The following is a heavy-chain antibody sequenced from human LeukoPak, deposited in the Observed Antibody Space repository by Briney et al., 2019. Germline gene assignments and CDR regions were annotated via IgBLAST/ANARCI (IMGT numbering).Heavy chain of an antibody. CDR3: AKPYSGVTWEVDYFDY. CDR1: GFTFSSYA. V-gene: IGHV3-23*01. Sequence: PGGSLRLSCAASGFTFSSYAMNWVRQAPGKGLEWVSAISGSGGSTYYADSVKGRFTISRDNSKNTLYLQMNSLRAEDTAVYYCAKPYSGVTWEVDYFDYWGQGTLVTVSS. CDR2: ISGSGGST. D-gene: IGHD1-26*01. J-gene: IGHJ4*02.